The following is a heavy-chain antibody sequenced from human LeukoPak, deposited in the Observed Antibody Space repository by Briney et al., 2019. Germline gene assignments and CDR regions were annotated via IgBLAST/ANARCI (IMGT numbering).Heavy chain of an antibody. CDR3: AKKGPTDSSGYYNWFDP. D-gene: IGHD3-22*01. V-gene: IGHV3-23*01. CDR1: GFTFSSYA. Sequence: GGSLRPSCAASGFTFSSYAMSWVRQAPGKGLEWVSAISGSGGSTYYADSVKGRFTISRDNSKNTLYLQMNSLRAEDTAVYYCAKKGPTDSSGYYNWFDPWGQGTLVTVSS. CDR2: ISGSGGST. J-gene: IGHJ5*02.